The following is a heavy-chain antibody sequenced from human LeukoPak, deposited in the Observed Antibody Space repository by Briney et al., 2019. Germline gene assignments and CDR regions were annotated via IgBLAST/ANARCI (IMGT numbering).Heavy chain of an antibody. V-gene: IGHV3-48*02. CDR3: AGEVYGYNAFDY. J-gene: IGHJ4*02. D-gene: IGHD5/OR15-5a*01. Sequence: GGALRLSCAASGFTFSVYGMSWVRQAPGKGREWVSHISSGRSVMNYADSVKGRFTISRDNGKNSVYLQMNSLRDEDTAVYYCAGEVYGYNAFDYWGQGTLVSVSS. CDR2: ISSGRSVM. CDR1: GFTFSVYG.